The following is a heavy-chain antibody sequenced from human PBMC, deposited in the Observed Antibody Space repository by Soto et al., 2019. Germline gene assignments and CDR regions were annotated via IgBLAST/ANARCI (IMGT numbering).Heavy chain of an antibody. Sequence: PGGSLRLSCAASGFTFSSYSMNWVRQAPGKGLEWVSSISSSSSYIYYADSVKGRFTISRDNAKNSLYLQMNSLRAEDTAVYYCARDRNGLVPANWFDPWGQGTLVTVSS. CDR3: ARDRNGLVPANWFDP. V-gene: IGHV3-21*01. CDR2: ISSSSSYI. CDR1: GFTFSSYS. D-gene: IGHD2-2*01. J-gene: IGHJ5*02.